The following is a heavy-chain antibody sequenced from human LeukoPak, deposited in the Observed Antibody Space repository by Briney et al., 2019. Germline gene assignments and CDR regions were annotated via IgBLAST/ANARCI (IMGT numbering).Heavy chain of an antibody. V-gene: IGHV4-59*08. D-gene: IGHD2-15*01. CDR1: GGSISSYY. CDR2: IYYSGST. CDR3: ARHAGIGSWYKYYYYGMDV. Sequence: PSETLSPTCTVSGGSISSYYWSWIRQPPGKGLEWIGYIYYSGSTNYNPSLKSRVTISIDTSKNQFSLKLSSVTAADTAVYYCARHAGIGSWYKYYYYGMDVWGQGTTVTVSS. J-gene: IGHJ6*02.